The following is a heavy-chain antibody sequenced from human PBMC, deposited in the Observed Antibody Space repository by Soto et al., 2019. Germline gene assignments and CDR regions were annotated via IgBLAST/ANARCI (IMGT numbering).Heavy chain of an antibody. Sequence: QVQLQESGPGLVKPSQTLSLTCTVSGGSISSGGYYWSWIRQHPGKGLEWMGYIYYSGSTYYNPSIKGGVTRSSDTSKSQFALKLSSVTAADTAVYYGARDRSRGCFDYWGQGTLVTVSS. D-gene: IGHD3-10*01. J-gene: IGHJ4*02. CDR3: ARDRSRGCFDY. V-gene: IGHV4-31*03. CDR1: GGSISSGGYY. CDR2: IYYSGST.